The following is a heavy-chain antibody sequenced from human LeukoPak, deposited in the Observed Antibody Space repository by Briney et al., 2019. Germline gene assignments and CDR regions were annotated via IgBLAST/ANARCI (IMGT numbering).Heavy chain of an antibody. Sequence: VGSLRLSCAASVFTFSSYEMNRVRQAPGKGLWCVSYISSSGSTIYYAESVKGRFTIPRNNAKDSLYLQMNSLSGEDTAVYYCARELWIGGRTMCDPWGKGTLVTVSS. V-gene: IGHV3-48*03. CDR2: ISSSGSTI. J-gene: IGHJ5*02. CDR1: VFTFSSYE. CDR3: ARELWIGGRTMCDP. D-gene: IGHD3-10*01.